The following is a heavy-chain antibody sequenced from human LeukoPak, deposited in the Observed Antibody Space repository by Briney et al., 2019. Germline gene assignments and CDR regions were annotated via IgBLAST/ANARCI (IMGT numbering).Heavy chain of an antibody. CDR3: AREHTVSGGMDV. J-gene: IGHJ6*02. Sequence: PGGSLRLSCAASGFTFSSYGMHWVRQAPGKGLEWVAVISYDGSNKYYADSVKGRLTISRDNSKNTLYLQMNSLRAEDTAVYYCAREHTVSGGMDVWGQGTTVTVSS. CDR1: GFTFSSYG. CDR2: ISYDGSNK. D-gene: IGHD4-17*01. V-gene: IGHV3-30*03.